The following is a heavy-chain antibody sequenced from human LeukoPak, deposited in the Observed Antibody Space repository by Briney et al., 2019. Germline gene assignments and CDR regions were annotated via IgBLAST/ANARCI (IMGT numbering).Heavy chain of an antibody. CDR3: ARTEGSGIYFDY. D-gene: IGHD3-10*01. CDR2: IYYSGST. J-gene: IGHJ4*02. V-gene: IGHV4-30-4*01. CDR1: GGSFSGYY. Sequence: SETLSLTCAVYGGSFSGYYWSWIRQSPGKGLEWIGYIYYSGSTYYNPSLETRITMSVDTSKNQFSLKLGPVTAADTAVYYCARTEGSGIYFDYWGQGTLVTVSS.